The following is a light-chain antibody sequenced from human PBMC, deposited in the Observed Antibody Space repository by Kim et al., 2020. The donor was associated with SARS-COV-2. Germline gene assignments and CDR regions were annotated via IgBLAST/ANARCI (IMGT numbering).Light chain of an antibody. CDR2: EDS. V-gene: IGLV3-21*03. CDR3: QVWDSSSDHVV. J-gene: IGLJ2*01. CDR1: NIGIKS. Sequence: SYELTQPPSVSVAPGKTARITCGGNNIGIKSVHWYQQKPGQAPVLVVYEDSDRPSGIPERFSGSNSGNTATLTISRVEAGDEADYYCQVWDSSSDHVVFGGGTQLTVL.